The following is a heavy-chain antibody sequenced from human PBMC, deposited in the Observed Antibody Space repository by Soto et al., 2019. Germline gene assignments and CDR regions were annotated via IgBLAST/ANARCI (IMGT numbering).Heavy chain of an antibody. V-gene: IGHV1-2*02. CDR3: ARPALDGDAFDI. D-gene: IGHD2-2*03. J-gene: IGHJ3*02. CDR1: GYTFTGYY. CDR2: INPNSGGT. Sequence: ASVKVSCKASGYTFTGYYMHWVRQAPGQGLEWMGWINPNSGGTNYAQKFQGRVTMTRDTSISTAYMELSRLRSDDTAVYYCARPALDGDAFDIWGQGTMVTVSS.